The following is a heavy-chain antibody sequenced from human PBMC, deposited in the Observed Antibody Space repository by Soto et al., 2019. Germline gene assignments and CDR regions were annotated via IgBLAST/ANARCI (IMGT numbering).Heavy chain of an antibody. J-gene: IGHJ6*02. Sequence: GASVKVSCKASGYSITNYDMHWVRQAPGKGLEWMGTIVPTVGKTNYAQKFQERVTITRDMSTSTAYMELSSLRSEDTAVYYCAADPKNSIFGVVIKHYYYYYGMDVWGQGTTVTVSS. CDR3: AADPKNSIFGVVIKHYYYYYGMDV. D-gene: IGHD3-3*01. CDR2: IVPTVGKT. CDR1: GYSITNYD. V-gene: IGHV1-46*01.